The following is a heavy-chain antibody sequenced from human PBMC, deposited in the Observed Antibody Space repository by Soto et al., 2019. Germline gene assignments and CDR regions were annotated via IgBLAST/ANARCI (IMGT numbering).Heavy chain of an antibody. J-gene: IGHJ4*02. V-gene: IGHV1-18*01. CDR1: GYTFTSYG. Sequence: QVQRVQSGAEAKKPGASVKASCKAYGYTFTSYGISWLRQAPGQGLEWMGWISAYNGNTNYAQKLQGIVTMTADPSTSTAYMALRRLRSDDTALYYCATDLAVFLFDYWGQGTLVTVSS. D-gene: IGHD3-10*01. CDR2: ISAYNGNT. CDR3: ATDLAVFLFDY.